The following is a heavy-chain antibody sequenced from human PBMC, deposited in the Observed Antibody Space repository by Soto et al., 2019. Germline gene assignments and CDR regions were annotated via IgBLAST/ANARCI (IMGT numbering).Heavy chain of an antibody. V-gene: IGHV4-34*01. Sequence: QVQLQQWGAGLLKPSETLSLTCAVYGGSFSGYYWSWIRQSPGKGLEWIGEINHSGSTNYNPSLKSRVTISVDTSKNQFSLKLSSVTAADTAVYYCAVAAAGHASLFPSYGMDVWGQGTTVTVSS. CDR3: AVAAAGHASLFPSYGMDV. J-gene: IGHJ6*02. CDR2: INHSGST. CDR1: GGSFSGYY. D-gene: IGHD6-13*01.